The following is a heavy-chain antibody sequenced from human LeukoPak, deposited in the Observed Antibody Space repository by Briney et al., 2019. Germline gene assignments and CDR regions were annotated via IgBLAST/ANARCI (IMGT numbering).Heavy chain of an antibody. Sequence: PSETLSLTCAVSGGSISSSNWWSWVRQPPGKGLEWIGYTYYSGSTNYNPSLKSRVTISVDTSKNQFSLKLSSVTAADTAMYYCARVESTRAIDYWGQGTLVTVSS. CDR2: TYYSGST. CDR3: ARVESTRAIDY. D-gene: IGHD2-2*01. J-gene: IGHJ4*02. CDR1: GGSISSSNW. V-gene: IGHV4-4*02.